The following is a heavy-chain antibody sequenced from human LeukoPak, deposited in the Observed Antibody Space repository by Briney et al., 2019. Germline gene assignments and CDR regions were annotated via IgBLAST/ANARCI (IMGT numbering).Heavy chain of an antibody. CDR2: IIPVLNIT. CDR1: GGTFSSSA. D-gene: IGHD4/OR15-4a*01. V-gene: IGHV1-69*04. J-gene: IGHJ6*02. CDR3: ARDQGLTAPPPYGLDA. Sequence: SVKVSCKTSGGTFSSSAITWVRQAPGQGLEWMGRIIPVLNITSYAQKFQGRVTITADTSTSTVYMELSSLRSEETAVYYCARDQGLTAPPPYGLDAWGQGTTVIVSS.